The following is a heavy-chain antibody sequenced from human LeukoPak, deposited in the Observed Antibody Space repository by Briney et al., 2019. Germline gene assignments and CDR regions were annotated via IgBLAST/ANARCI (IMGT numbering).Heavy chain of an antibody. CDR2: IRSKANNYAT. Sequence: AGGSLRLSCAASGFTFSGSAMHWVRQASGKGLEWVGRIRSKANNYATAYAASVKGRFTISRDDSKNTAYLQMNSLKTEDTAVYYCTTGGIYSSGWSWGQGTLVTVSS. V-gene: IGHV3-73*01. CDR1: GFTFSGSA. J-gene: IGHJ5*02. CDR3: TTGGIYSSGWS. D-gene: IGHD6-19*01.